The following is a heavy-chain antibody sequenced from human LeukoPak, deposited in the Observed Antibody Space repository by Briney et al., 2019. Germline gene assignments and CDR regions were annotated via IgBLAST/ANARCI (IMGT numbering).Heavy chain of an antibody. Sequence: SETLSLTCTVSDGSISSSSYYWGWIRQPPGKGLEWIGSIYYSGSTYYNPSLKSRVTISVDTSKNQFSLKLSSVTAADTAVYYCARLPSGSYRLSYYYYYMDVWGKGTTVTVSS. CDR2: IYYSGST. J-gene: IGHJ6*03. CDR1: DGSISSSSYY. D-gene: IGHD1-26*01. CDR3: ARLPSGSYRLSYYYYYMDV. V-gene: IGHV4-39*01.